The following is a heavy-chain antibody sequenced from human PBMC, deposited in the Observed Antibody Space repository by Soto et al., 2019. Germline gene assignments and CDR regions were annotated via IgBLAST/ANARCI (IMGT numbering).Heavy chain of an antibody. CDR2: ISGSGGST. J-gene: IGHJ4*02. CDR1: GFTFSGYA. V-gene: IGHV3-23*01. CDR3: AKDDGVGAYFWGSYREGFDY. D-gene: IGHD3-16*01. Sequence: EVQLLESGGGLVQPGGSLRLSCAASGFTFSGYAMSWVRQAPGKGLEWVSAISGSGGSTYYADSVKGRFTISRDNSKTTLYRQMNSLRAEDTAVYYCAKDDGVGAYFWGSYREGFDYWGQGTLVTVSS.